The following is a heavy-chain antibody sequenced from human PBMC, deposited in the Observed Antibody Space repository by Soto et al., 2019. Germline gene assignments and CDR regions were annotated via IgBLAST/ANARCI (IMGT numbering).Heavy chain of an antibody. CDR3: ARTYDSNGYANEFDS. D-gene: IGHD3-22*01. Sequence: SETLSLTCSVSGRSITSYYWSWVRQPPGKGLEWIGYIYDNGITSQNPSLKSRVTMSADTSQNQFSLKLTSVTGADTAVYYCARTYDSNGYANEFDSWGQGILVTVS. J-gene: IGHJ4*02. CDR1: GRSITSYY. V-gene: IGHV4-59*12. CDR2: IYDNGIT.